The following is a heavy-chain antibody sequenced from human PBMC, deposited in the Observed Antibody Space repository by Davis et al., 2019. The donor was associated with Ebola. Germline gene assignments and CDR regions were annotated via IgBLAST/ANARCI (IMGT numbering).Heavy chain of an antibody. Sequence: GESLKISCKGSGYSFTSYWISWVRQMPGKGLEWMGMIDPSDSYTNYSPSFQGHVTISADKSISTAYLQWSSLKASDTAMYYCARRGYYDSSGYYFHFDYWGQGALVTVSS. V-gene: IGHV5-10-1*01. CDR1: GYSFTSYW. CDR2: IDPSDSYT. CDR3: ARRGYYDSSGYYFHFDY. D-gene: IGHD3-22*01. J-gene: IGHJ4*02.